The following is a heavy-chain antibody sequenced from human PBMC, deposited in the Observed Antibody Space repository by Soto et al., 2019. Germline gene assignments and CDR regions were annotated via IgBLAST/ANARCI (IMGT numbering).Heavy chain of an antibody. CDR2: ISSRSSTI. CDR3: AREGNIAAADY. J-gene: IGHJ4*02. V-gene: IGHV3-48*02. Sequence: EVQLVESGGGLVQPGGSLRLSCAASGFNCSSYNMNWVRQAPGKGLEWISYISSRSSTIYYADSVKGRFTISRDNARNSLHLQINSLRDEATAVYYCAREGNIAAADYGGRGTLVTVSA. D-gene: IGHD5-12*01. CDR1: GFNCSSYN.